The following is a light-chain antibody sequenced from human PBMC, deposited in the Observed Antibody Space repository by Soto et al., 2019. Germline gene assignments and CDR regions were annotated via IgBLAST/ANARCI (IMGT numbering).Light chain of an antibody. J-gene: IGKJ2*01. CDR2: AAF. Sequence: DIQMTQSPSSLSASVGDRVTITCRASQTINTYLNWYQQKLGKAPKLLIYAAFTLQSGVPSRFSGSGSGTDFTLPISIRHPEDFATYSCQQSYGTPRPFGQGTKRKIK. V-gene: IGKV1-39*01. CDR1: QTINTY. CDR3: QQSYGTPRP.